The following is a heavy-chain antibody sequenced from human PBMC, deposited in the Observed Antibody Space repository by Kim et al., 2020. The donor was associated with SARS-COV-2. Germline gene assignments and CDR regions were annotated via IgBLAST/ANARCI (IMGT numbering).Heavy chain of an antibody. V-gene: IGHV5-51*01. CDR3: ARQGDSGYDSAYYYYGMDV. J-gene: IGHJ6*02. CDR1: GYSFTSYW. D-gene: IGHD5-12*01. Sequence: GESLKISCKGSGYSFTSYWIGWVRQMPRKGLEWMGIIYPGDSDTRYSPSFQGQVTISADKSISTAYLQWSSLKASDTAMYYCARQGDSGYDSAYYYYGMDVWGQGTTVTVSS. CDR2: IYPGDSDT.